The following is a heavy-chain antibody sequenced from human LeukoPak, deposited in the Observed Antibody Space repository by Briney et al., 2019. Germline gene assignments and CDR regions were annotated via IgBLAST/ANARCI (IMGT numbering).Heavy chain of an antibody. CDR2: IKQDGSEK. V-gene: IGHV3-7*01. D-gene: IGHD5-24*01. CDR1: GFTFSNFW. CDR3: TRGRDDYNRFGY. J-gene: IGHJ4*02. Sequence: GGSLRLSCAASGFTFSNFWMSWVRQGPGKGLEWVANIKQDGSEKYYVDSVEGRFTISRDNAKNSLYLQMNSLRAEDTAVYYCTRGRDDYNRFGYWGQGTLVTVSS.